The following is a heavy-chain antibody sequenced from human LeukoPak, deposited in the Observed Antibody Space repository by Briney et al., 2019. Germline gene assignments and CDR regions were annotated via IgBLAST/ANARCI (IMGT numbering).Heavy chain of an antibody. CDR1: GGSISSGGLY. CDR3: ARHRQSLVQTTTGTHWSFDA. D-gene: IGHD4-17*01. J-gene: IGHJ5*02. CDR2: ISYSGTT. V-gene: IGHV4-39*01. Sequence: SETLSLTCTVSGGSISSGGLYWGWIRQPPGKGLDWIGTISYSGTTYYNPSLKSRVTMSVDTSKHQFSLKLSSVTTEDTAVYYCARHRQSLVQTTTGTHWSFDAWGQGTLVTVSS.